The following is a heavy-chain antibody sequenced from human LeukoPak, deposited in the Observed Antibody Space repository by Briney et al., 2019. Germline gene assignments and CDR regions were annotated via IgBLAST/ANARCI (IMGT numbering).Heavy chain of an antibody. Sequence: GGSLRLSCAASGFTFGSYVMSWVRQAPGKGPEWVSAISGDGGTYYADSVKGRFTISRDNSKNTLYLQMNSLGGEDTALYYCARYCDAASCYSGFDYWGQGTLVTVAS. CDR1: GFTFGSYV. CDR3: ARYCDAASCYSGFDY. V-gene: IGHV3-23*01. CDR2: ISGDGGT. D-gene: IGHD2-15*01. J-gene: IGHJ4*02.